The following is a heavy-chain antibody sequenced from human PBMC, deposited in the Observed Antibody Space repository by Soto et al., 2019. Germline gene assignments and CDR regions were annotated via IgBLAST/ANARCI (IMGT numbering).Heavy chain of an antibody. V-gene: IGHV3-33*01. D-gene: IGHD4-17*01. CDR3: ARGRGGSYGGNSANFDV. CDR2: VWYDGSKE. CDR1: GFTFSGYG. J-gene: IGHJ3*01. Sequence: QVQLVESGGGVVQPGRSLRLSCAASGFTFSGYGMHWVHQAPGKGLEWVAVVWYDGSKEYYADSVKGRFAISRDNSLNTLYLQINSLRAEDTAVYYCARGRGGSYGGNSANFDVWGQGTMVTVSS.